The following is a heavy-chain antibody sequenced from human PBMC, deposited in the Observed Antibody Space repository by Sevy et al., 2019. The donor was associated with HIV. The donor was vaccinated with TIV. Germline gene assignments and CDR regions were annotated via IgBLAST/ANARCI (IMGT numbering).Heavy chain of an antibody. J-gene: IGHJ6*02. CDR3: ARVIAAAGPSYYYYGMDV. V-gene: IGHV1-18*01. CDR1: GFTFTSYG. D-gene: IGHD6-13*01. CDR2: ISAYNGNT. Sequence: ASVKVSCKASGFTFTSYGISWVRQAPGQGLEWMGWISAYNGNTNYALKLQGRVTMTTDTSTSTAYMELRSLRSDDTAVYYCARVIAAAGPSYYYYGMDVWGQGTTVTVSS.